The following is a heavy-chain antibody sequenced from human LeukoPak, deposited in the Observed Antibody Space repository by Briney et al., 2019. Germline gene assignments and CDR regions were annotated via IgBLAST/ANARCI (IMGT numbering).Heavy chain of an antibody. J-gene: IGHJ4*02. CDR3: AAGRITMIVVVKFDY. CDR1: GYTLTELS. V-gene: IGHV1-24*01. Sequence: ASVKVSCKVSGYTLTELSMHWVRQAPRKGLEWMGGFDPEDGETIYAQKFQGRVTMTEDTSTDTAYMELSSLRSEDTAVYYCAAGRITMIVVVKFDYWGQGTLVTVSS. D-gene: IGHD3-22*01. CDR2: FDPEDGET.